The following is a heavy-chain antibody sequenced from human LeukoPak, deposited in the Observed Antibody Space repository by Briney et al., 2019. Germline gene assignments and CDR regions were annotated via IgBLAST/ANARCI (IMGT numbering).Heavy chain of an antibody. J-gene: IGHJ4*02. D-gene: IGHD3-16*01. Sequence: PSETLSLTCTVSGGSISSYYWSWIRQPPGKGLEWIGYIYYSGSTNYNPSLKSRVTISVDTSKNQFSLKLRSVTAADTAVYYCARAQIWGYGQYYFDSWGQGSLVTVSS. CDR2: IYYSGST. CDR1: GGSISSYY. V-gene: IGHV4-59*12. CDR3: ARAQIWGYGQYYFDS.